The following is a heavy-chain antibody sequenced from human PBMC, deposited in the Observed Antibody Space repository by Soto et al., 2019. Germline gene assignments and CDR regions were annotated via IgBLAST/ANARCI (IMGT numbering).Heavy chain of an antibody. Sequence: SVKVSCTASGFTFTSSAVQWVRQARGQRLEWIGWIVVGSGNTNYAQKFQERVTITRDMSTSTAYMELSSLRSEDTAVYYCAAANGYYYDSSGYYRRAFDIWGQGTMVTVSS. CDR1: GFTFTSSA. CDR2: IVVGSGNT. D-gene: IGHD3-22*01. V-gene: IGHV1-58*01. CDR3: AAANGYYYDSSGYYRRAFDI. J-gene: IGHJ3*02.